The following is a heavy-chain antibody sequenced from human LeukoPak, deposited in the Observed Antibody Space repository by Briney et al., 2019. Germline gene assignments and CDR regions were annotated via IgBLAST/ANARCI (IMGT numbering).Heavy chain of an antibody. Sequence: GGSLRLSCAASGFTFSSYWMSWVRQAPGKGLEWLANIKQDGSEKYYVDSVKGRFTISRDNAKNSLYLQMNSLRAEDTAVYYCAKSIAVAGVGGGRIFDYWGQGTLVTVSS. CDR1: GFTFSSYW. J-gene: IGHJ4*02. D-gene: IGHD6-19*01. CDR3: AKSIAVAGVGGGRIFDY. V-gene: IGHV3-7*01. CDR2: IKQDGSEK.